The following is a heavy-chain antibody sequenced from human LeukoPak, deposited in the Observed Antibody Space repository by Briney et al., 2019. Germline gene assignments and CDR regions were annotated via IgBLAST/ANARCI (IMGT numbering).Heavy chain of an antibody. V-gene: IGHV4-59*01. CDR1: GGSISSYY. J-gene: IGHJ6*02. Sequence: SETLSLTCTVSGGSISSYYWIWLRQPPGKGLEWIGYIYYSGNTNYNPSLKSRVTISLDTSKNQFSLKLSSVNAADCAVYCCARRIPAGNYYYGLDVWGQGTTVTVSS. CDR3: ARRIPAGNYYYGLDV. CDR2: IYYSGNT. D-gene: IGHD2-21*01.